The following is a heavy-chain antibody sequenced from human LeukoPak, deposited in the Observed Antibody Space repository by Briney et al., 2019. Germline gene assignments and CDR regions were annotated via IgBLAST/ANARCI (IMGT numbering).Heavy chain of an antibody. CDR3: ARDTDTVTTILDY. CDR1: GFSFSGHW. Sequence: AGGSLRLSCIASGFSFSGHWMHWARQLPGKGLVWVSRISPTGSTTSYADSVKGRFTVSRDNAKNTLYLQVNNLRAEDTAVYYCARDTDTVTTILDYWGQGTLVTVSS. CDR2: ISPTGSTT. J-gene: IGHJ4*02. V-gene: IGHV3-74*01. D-gene: IGHD4-17*01.